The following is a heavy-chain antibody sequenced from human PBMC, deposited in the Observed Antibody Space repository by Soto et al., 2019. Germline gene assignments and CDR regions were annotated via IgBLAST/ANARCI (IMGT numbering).Heavy chain of an antibody. CDR3: ARAPGSYLHYFDY. CDR1: GGTFSSYA. CDR2: IIPIFGTA. V-gene: IGHV1-69*13. Sequence: AVKVSCKASGGTFSSYAISWVRQAPGQGLEWMGGIIPIFGTANYAQKFQGRVTITADESTSTAYMELSSLRSEDTAVYYCARAPGSYLHYFDYWGQGTLVTVSS. J-gene: IGHJ4*02. D-gene: IGHD1-26*01.